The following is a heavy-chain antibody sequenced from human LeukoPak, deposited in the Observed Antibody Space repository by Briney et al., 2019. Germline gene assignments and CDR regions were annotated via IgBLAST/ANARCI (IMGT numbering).Heavy chain of an antibody. CDR3: ASRPADTTWYGVFDY. CDR2: IFNTGNT. Sequence: SETLSLTCSVSGGSINSHYWSWIRQPPGKRLEWIGYIFNTGNTNYNPSLASRVTMSVDTSRAQLFLRLSPVTAADTAIYYCASRPADTTWYGVFDYWSQGTLVTVSS. V-gene: IGHV4-59*11. D-gene: IGHD3-10*01. CDR1: GGSINSHY. J-gene: IGHJ4*02.